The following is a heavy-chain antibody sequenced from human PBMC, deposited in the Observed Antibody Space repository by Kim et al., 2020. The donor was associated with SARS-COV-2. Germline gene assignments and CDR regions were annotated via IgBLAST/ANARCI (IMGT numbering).Heavy chain of an antibody. Sequence: GGSLRLSCAASGFTFSNYAMSWVRQAPGKGLEWVSVISGSDDSTYYADSVKGRFTISRDNSKNTLYLEMHSLRAEDRALYYCVKGGSNSCYSPGVHWGQGTLVTVSS. CDR3: VKGGSNSCYSPGVH. V-gene: IGHV3-23*01. J-gene: IGHJ4*02. CDR2: ISGSDDST. CDR1: GFTFSNYA. D-gene: IGHD2-2*02.